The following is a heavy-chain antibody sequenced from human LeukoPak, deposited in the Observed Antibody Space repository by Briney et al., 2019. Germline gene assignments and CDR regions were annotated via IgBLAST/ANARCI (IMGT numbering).Heavy chain of an antibody. J-gene: IGHJ4*02. Sequence: SETLSLTCGVYGGSFRGYYWSWIRQSPGKRLEWIGEINHSGSTNYNPSLKSRVTISLDTSMKKFSLKLNSVTAADTAVYYCASTERCSTTCPLDNWGQGTLVTVSS. D-gene: IGHD6-13*01. CDR3: ASTERCSTTCPLDN. V-gene: IGHV4-34*01. CDR1: GGSFRGYY. CDR2: INHSGST.